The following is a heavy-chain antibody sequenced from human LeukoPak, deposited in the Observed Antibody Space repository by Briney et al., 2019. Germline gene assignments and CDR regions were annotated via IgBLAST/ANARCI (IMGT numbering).Heavy chain of an antibody. J-gene: IGHJ5*02. V-gene: IGHV5-51*01. CDR2: IYPSDSVT. CDR1: GYSFSGYW. D-gene: IGHD3-22*01. CDR3: ARGNYANWFDP. Sequence: GESLKISCKGSGYSFSGYWLVWVRQLPGKGLEWMGIIYPSDSVTRYSPSFQGQVTFSVDKSIATAYLRWNSLKASDTAMYYCARGNYANWFDPWGQGTLVTVSS.